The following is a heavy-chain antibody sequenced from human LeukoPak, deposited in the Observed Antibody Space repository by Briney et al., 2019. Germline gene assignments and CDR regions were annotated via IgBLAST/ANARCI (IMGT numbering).Heavy chain of an antibody. Sequence: SETLSLTCIVSGASISSHYWSWIRQPPGKGLERIGYIYYSGSTNYSPSLKSRGTISVDTSKHQFSLKLSSVTAADTAVYYCARTRYSSGWFFDYWGQGTLVTVSS. V-gene: IGHV4-59*11. J-gene: IGHJ4*02. CDR2: IYYSGST. CDR1: GASISSHY. D-gene: IGHD6-19*01. CDR3: ARTRYSSGWFFDY.